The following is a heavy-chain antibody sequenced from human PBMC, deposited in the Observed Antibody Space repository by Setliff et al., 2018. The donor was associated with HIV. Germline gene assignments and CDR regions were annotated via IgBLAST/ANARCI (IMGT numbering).Heavy chain of an antibody. J-gene: IGHJ4*02. CDR3: ANSHLGTDRSRWYYFDY. Sequence: GGSLRLSCAASKFSFNNYGMHWVRQAPGRGLEWVSLVSYDGEEKYYADSVKGRFTISRDNSKNTLYLQMDSLRAEDTAVYYCANSHLGTDRSRWYYFDYWGQGTPVTVSS. V-gene: IGHV3-33*06. CDR1: KFSFNNYG. D-gene: IGHD6-13*01. CDR2: VSYDGEEK.